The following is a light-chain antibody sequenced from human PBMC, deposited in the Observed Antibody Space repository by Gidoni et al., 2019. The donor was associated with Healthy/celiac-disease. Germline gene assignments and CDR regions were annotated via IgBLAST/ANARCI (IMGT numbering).Light chain of an antibody. CDR2: AAS. V-gene: IGKV1-17*01. CDR3: LQHNSYPRVT. CDR1: QGIRND. J-gene: IGKJ3*01. Sequence: VTLTCRASQGIRNDLGWYQQKPGKAPKRLIYAASSLQSGVPSMFSGSGSGTELTLTISSLQPEDFATNYCLQHNSYPRVTFXPXTKVDIK.